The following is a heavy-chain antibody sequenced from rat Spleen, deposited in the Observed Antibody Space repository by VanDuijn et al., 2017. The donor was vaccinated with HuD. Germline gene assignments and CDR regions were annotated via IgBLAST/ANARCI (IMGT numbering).Heavy chain of an antibody. V-gene: IGHV3-1*01. CDR1: DYSITSNY. D-gene: IGHD1-12*02. J-gene: IGHJ3*01. CDR3: GRSDGVHYYLPFAD. CDR2: ITYSGTT. Sequence: EVQLQESGPGLVKPSQSLSLTCSVTDYSITSNYWGWIRKFPGNKMEWMGFITYSGTTTYNPSLKSRISITLDTSKNQFFLQVNSVTTEDTATYYCGRSDGVHYYLPFADWGQGALVTVSS.